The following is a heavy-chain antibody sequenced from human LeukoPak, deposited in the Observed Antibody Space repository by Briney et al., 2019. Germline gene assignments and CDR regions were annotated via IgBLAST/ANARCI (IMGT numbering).Heavy chain of an antibody. D-gene: IGHD3-10*01. Sequence: GGSLRLSCAASGFXFSNYHIKWVRQAPGKGLEWVSYITSSSTILYFAVSVRGRSIISRENAKNSLYLQMSSLRDEDTAVYYCARDSGHSGSDDYWGQGSLVTVSS. CDR3: ARDSGHSGSDDY. CDR1: GFXFSNYH. CDR2: ITSSSTIL. J-gene: IGHJ4*02. V-gene: IGHV3-48*02.